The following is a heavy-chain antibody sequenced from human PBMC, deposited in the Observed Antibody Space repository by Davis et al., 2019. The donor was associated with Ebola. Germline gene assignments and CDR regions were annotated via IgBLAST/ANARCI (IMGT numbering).Heavy chain of an antibody. CDR1: GGSISSYY. CDR3: AREGRGYGDYVDYYYGMDV. CDR2: IYTSGST. J-gene: IGHJ6*02. V-gene: IGHV4-4*07. Sequence: PSETLSLTCTVSGGSISSYYWSWIRQPAGKGLEWIGRIYTSGSTNYNPSLKSRVTMSVDTSKNQFSLKLSSVTAADTAVYYCAREGRGYGDYVDYYYGMDVWGQGTTVTVSS. D-gene: IGHD4-17*01.